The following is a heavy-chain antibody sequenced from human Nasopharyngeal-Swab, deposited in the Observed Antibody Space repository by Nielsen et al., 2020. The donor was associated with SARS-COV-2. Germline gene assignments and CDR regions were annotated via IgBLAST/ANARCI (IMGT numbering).Heavy chain of an antibody. J-gene: IGHJ5*02. D-gene: IGHD5-24*01. V-gene: IGHV4-39*01. CDR2: IYYSGST. CDR1: GGSISSSSYY. CDR3: ARHERRWLQLRISWFDP. Sequence: SETLSLTCTVSGGSISSSSYYWGWIRQPPGKGLEWLGSIYYSGSTYYNPSLKSRVTISVDTSKNQFSLKLSSVTAADTAVYYCARHERRWLQLRISWFDPWGQGTLVTVSS.